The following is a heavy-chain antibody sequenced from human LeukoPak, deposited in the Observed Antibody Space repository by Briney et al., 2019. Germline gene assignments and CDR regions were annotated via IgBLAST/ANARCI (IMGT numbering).Heavy chain of an antibody. D-gene: IGHD2-21*02. CDR3: VAGDWGARDSFDL. CDR2: TKQDGSAK. V-gene: IGHV3-7*01. J-gene: IGHJ3*01. CDR1: GFTFINYW. Sequence: PGGSLRLSCAASGFTFINYWRGAVRQAPGKGRGWVANTKQDGSAKYYADSVKGRFTTSRDNANNFLYLQMNRLRAEDTAVYYCVAGDWGARDSFDLWGRGTMVTVSS.